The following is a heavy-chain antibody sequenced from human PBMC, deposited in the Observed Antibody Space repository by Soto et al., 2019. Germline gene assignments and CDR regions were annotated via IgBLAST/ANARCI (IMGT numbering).Heavy chain of an antibody. CDR2: ISGSGGST. Sequence: QLGGSLRLSCAASGFTFSSYAMSWVRQAPGKGLEWVSAISGSGGSTYYADSVKGRFTISRDNSKNTLYLQMNSLRAEDTAVYYCAGLYYGSNYGMDVWGQGTTVTVSS. D-gene: IGHD3-10*01. CDR3: AGLYYGSNYGMDV. J-gene: IGHJ6*02. V-gene: IGHV3-23*01. CDR1: GFTFSSYA.